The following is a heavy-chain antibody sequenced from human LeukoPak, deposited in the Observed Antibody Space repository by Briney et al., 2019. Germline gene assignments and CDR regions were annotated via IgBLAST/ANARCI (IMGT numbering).Heavy chain of an antibody. J-gene: IGHJ4*02. CDR2: MNPNSGNT. CDR3: ARGPEYYYDSSGYYYDASYDY. CDR1: GYTFTSYD. D-gene: IGHD3-22*01. V-gene: IGHV1-8*01. Sequence: ASVKVSCKASGYTFTSYDINWVRQAPGPGLEWMGWMNPNSGNTGYAQKFQGRVTMTRNTSISTAYMELSSLRSEDTAVYYCARGPEYYYDSSGYYYDASYDYWGQGTLVTVSS.